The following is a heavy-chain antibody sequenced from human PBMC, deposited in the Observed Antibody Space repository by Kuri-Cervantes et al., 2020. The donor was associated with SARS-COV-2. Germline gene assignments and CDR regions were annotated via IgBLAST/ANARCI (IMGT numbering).Heavy chain of an antibody. J-gene: IGHJ6*02. CDR3: ARIRVEMATIGDYYYYGMDV. CDR1: GFALRTTGVG. V-gene: IGHV2-5*02. Sequence: SGPTLVNPTQTLTLTCTYSGFALRTTGVGVGWIRQPPGKALEWLALIYWDDDKRYSPSLKSRLTNTKDTSKNQVVLTMTNMDPVDTATYYCARIRVEMATIGDYYYYGMDVWGQGTTVTVSS. CDR2: IYWDDDK. D-gene: IGHD5-24*01.